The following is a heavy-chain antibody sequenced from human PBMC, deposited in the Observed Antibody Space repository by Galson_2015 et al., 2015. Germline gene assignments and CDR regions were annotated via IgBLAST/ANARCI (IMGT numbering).Heavy chain of an antibody. CDR3: ARDCTNGVCYTGGGAFDY. CDR1: GFTFSSYS. V-gene: IGHV3-48*02. D-gene: IGHD2-8*01. J-gene: IGHJ4*02. Sequence: SLRLSCAASGFTFSSYSMNWVRQAPGKGLEWVSYISSSSSTIYYADSVKGRFTISRDNAKNSLYLQMNSLRDEDTAVYYCARDCTNGVCYTGGGAFDYWGQGTLVTVSS. CDR2: ISSSSSTI.